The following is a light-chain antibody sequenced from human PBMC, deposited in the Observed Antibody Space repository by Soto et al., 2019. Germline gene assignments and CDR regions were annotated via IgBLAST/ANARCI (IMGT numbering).Light chain of an antibody. CDR3: QHRHSYPLT. J-gene: IGKJ4*01. CDR2: TAS. CDR1: QGISNY. V-gene: IGKV1-9*01. Sequence: DIQLTKSPSFLSASVGDRVTITCRASQGISNYLAWYQQKAGKAPKLLIHTASTLQNGIPSRFSGSGSGTEFTLTMSSLQPEDLATYYCQHRHSYPLTFGGGTKVEIK.